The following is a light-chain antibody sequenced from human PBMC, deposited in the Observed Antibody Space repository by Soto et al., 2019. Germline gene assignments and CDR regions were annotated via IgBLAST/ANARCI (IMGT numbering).Light chain of an antibody. CDR1: QTISSW. CDR3: QHYYTYPIS. J-gene: IGKJ5*01. Sequence: DIQMTQSPSTLSGSVGDRVTITCRASQTISSWLAWYQQKPGKAPKLLIYKASTLKSGVPSRFSGSGSGTEFTLTINSLQPDDLATYYCQHYYTYPISFGQGTRLEIK. CDR2: KAS. V-gene: IGKV1-5*03.